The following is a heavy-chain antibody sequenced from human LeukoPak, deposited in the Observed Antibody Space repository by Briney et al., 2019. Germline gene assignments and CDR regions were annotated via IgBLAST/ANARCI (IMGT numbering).Heavy chain of an antibody. V-gene: IGHV4-59*01. Sequence: SETLSLTCTVSGDSISRYYWSWIRQPPGKGLECLGYMYHSGITNYNPSLKSRVTMSVDTSKNQFSLKLKSVPAADTAVYYCAKMGNYYDASGYSDWWGQGTLVTVSS. CDR3: AKMGNYYDASGYSDW. J-gene: IGHJ4*02. CDR2: MYHSGIT. D-gene: IGHD3-22*01. CDR1: GDSISRYY.